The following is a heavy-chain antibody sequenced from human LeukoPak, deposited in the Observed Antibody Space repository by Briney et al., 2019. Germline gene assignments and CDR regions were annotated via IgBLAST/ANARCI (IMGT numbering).Heavy chain of an antibody. CDR2: IYTSGRT. V-gene: IGHV4-4*07. CDR3: ARDAVGATSYYYYMDV. D-gene: IGHD1-26*01. Sequence: SETLCLTCTASGCTISSYYRSWIRQPAGKGLEWIGRIYTSGRTNYNPSLKSRVTISVDKSKNQFSLKLSSLTAADTAVYYCARDAVGATSYYYYMDVWGKGTTVTVSS. J-gene: IGHJ6*03. CDR1: GCTISSYY.